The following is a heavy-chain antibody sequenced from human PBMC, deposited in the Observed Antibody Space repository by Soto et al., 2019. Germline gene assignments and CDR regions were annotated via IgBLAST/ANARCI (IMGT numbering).Heavy chain of an antibody. J-gene: IGHJ4*02. CDR2: IYPAASDA. CDR3: ARLLCLSTSCYTGSRHFFDY. Sequence: GESLRICCKGSGYSFSNYWIAWLRQMHGRGLEYMGIIYPAASDARYSPSFQGQVTISVDNSISTAYLQWSSLKASDTAMYYCARLLCLSTSCYTGSRHFFDYWGQGALVTGFS. CDR1: GYSFSNYW. D-gene: IGHD2-2*02. V-gene: IGHV5-51*01.